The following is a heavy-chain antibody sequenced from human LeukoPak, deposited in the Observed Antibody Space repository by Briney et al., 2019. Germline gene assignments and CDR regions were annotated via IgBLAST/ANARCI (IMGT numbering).Heavy chain of an antibody. CDR1: GFIFSSYA. V-gene: IGHV3-48*01. CDR2: ISSSSSTI. J-gene: IGHJ4*02. D-gene: IGHD3-10*01. CDR3: ARDRVLWFGDPGFDY. Sequence: GGSLRLSCAASGFIFSSYAMSWVRQAPGKGLEWASYISSSSSTIYYADSAKGRFTISRDNAKNSLYLQMNSLRAEDTAVYYCARDRVLWFGDPGFDYWGQGTLVTVSS.